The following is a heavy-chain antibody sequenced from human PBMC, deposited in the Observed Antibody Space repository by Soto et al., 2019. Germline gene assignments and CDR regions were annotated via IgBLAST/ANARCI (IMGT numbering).Heavy chain of an antibody. CDR1: GYSFTSYW. CDR3: ARLYGGNSGMDV. D-gene: IGHD4-17*01. J-gene: IGHJ6*02. V-gene: IGHV5-10-1*01. Sequence: RGESLKISCKGSGYSFTSYWVTWVRQMPGKGLEWMGRIDPSDSYTNYNPPFQGHVTISVDKSISTAYLQWSSLKASDTAMYYCARLYGGNSGMDVWGQGTTVTVS. CDR2: IDPSDSYT.